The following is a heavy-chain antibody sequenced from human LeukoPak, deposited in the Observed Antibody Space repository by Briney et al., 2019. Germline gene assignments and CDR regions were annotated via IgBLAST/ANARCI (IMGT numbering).Heavy chain of an antibody. CDR2: IYSDGST. CDR1: GFTVSSNY. CDR3: AISSSGDNGYYYGMDV. Sequence: PGGSLRLSCAASGFTVSSNYMSWVRQAPGEGLEWVSLIYSDGSTYYADSVKGRFSISRHDSKNTLYLQMNSLRAEDTAVYYCAISSSGDNGYYYGMDVWGQGTTVAVSS. V-gene: IGHV3-53*04. J-gene: IGHJ6*02. D-gene: IGHD3-3*01.